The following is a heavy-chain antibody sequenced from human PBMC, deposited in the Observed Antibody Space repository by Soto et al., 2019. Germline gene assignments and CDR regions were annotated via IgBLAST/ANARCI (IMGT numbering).Heavy chain of an antibody. CDR1: GFTFSSYS. CDR3: ARESRYGDYLSYFDY. D-gene: IGHD4-17*01. J-gene: IGHJ4*02. V-gene: IGHV3-21*01. CDR2: ISSSSSYI. Sequence: GGSLRLSCAASGFTFSSYSMNWVRQAPGKGLEWVSSISSSSSYIYYADSVKGRFTISRDNAKNSLYLQMNSLRAEDTAVYYCARESRYGDYLSYFDYWGQGTLVTVS.